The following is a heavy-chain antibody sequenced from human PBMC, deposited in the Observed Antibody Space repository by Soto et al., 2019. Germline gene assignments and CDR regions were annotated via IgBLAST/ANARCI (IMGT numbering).Heavy chain of an antibody. J-gene: IGHJ4*02. CDR3: ASNLYCSGGSCYPYFDY. CDR1: GGSFSGYY. V-gene: IGHV4-34*01. Sequence: SETLSLTCAVYGGSFSGYYWSWIRQPPGKGLEWIGEINHSGSTNYNPSPKSRVTISVDTSKNQFSLKLSSVTAADTAVYYCASNLYCSGGSCYPYFDYWGQGTLVTVSS. D-gene: IGHD2-15*01. CDR2: INHSGST.